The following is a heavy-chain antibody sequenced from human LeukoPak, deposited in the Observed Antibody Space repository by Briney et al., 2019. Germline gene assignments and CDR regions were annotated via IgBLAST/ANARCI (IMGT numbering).Heavy chain of an antibody. V-gene: IGHV3-30*04. J-gene: IGHJ6*03. D-gene: IGHD3-10*01. CDR1: GFAFNTYA. CDR3: ARDQYGSGDGYYMDV. Sequence: GGSLRLSCAASGFAFNTYAIHWVRQAPGKGLEWVAVISYDGENEYHAESVQGRITLSRDNAKNSLYLQMNSLRAEDTAVYYCARDQYGSGDGYYMDVWGKGTTVTISS. CDR2: ISYDGENE.